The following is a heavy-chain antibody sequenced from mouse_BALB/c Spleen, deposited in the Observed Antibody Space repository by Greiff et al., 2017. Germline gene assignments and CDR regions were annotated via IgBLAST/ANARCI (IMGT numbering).Heavy chain of an antibody. Sequence: EVKLVESGGGLVQPGGSRKLSCAASGFTFSSFGMHWVRQAPEKGLEWVAYISSGSSTIYYADTVKGRFTISRDNPKNTLFLQMTSLRSEDTAMYYCARSHNGDYERGYAMDDWGQGTSVTVSS. CDR1: GFTFSSFG. J-gene: IGHJ4*01. CDR3: ARSHNGDYERGYAMDD. CDR2: ISSGSSTI. V-gene: IGHV5-17*02. D-gene: IGHD2-13*01.